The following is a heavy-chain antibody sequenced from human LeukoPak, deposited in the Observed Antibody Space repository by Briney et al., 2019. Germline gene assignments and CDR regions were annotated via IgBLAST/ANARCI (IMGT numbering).Heavy chain of an antibody. J-gene: IGHJ5*02. V-gene: IGHV4-34*01. D-gene: IGHD3-16*01. CDR3: ARGQWGDA. Sequence: PSETLSLTCAVSGDSISNYYWSWIRQPPGKGLEWIGEINHSGSTNYNPSLKSRVTISVDTSKNQFSLKLSSVTAADTAVYYCARGQWGDAWGQGTLVTVSS. CDR1: GDSISNYY. CDR2: INHSGST.